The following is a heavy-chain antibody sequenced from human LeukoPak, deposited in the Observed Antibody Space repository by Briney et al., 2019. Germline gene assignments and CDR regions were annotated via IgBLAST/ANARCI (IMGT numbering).Heavy chain of an antibody. CDR3: ARDQGSSSWHTFDY. Sequence: SETLSLTCTVSGGSISSGSYYWSWIRQPAGKGLEWIGRIYTSGSTNYNPSLMSRVTISVDTSKNQFSLKLSSVTAADTAVYYYARDQGSSSWHTFDYWGQGTLVTVSS. CDR1: GGSISSGSYY. J-gene: IGHJ4*02. CDR2: IYTSGST. V-gene: IGHV4-61*02. D-gene: IGHD6-13*01.